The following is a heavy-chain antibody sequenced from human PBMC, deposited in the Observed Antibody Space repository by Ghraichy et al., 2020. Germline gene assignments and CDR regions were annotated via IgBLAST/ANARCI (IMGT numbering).Heavy chain of an antibody. V-gene: IGHV4-4*09. CDR2: IYTSGST. D-gene: IGHD3-9*01. CDR1: GGSISSYY. Sequence: SQTLSLTCTVSGGSISSYYWSWIRQPPGKGLEWIGYIYTSGSTNYNPSLKSRVTISVDTSKNQFSLKLSSVTAADTAVYYCARHSDGYFEGSYYYYGMDVWGQGTTVTVSS. CDR3: ARHSDGYFEGSYYYYGMDV. J-gene: IGHJ6*02.